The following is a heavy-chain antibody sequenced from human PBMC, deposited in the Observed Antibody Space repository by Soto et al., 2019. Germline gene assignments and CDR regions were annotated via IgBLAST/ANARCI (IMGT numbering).Heavy chain of an antibody. V-gene: IGHV4-4*02. CDR3: ARVSGSYYYGMDV. CDR1: GGSISSSNW. D-gene: IGHD1-26*01. Sequence: QVQLQESGPGLVKPSGTLSLTCAVSGGSISSSNWWSLVRQPPGKGLEWIGEIYHSGSTNYNPSLKRRATXSXDXXKNQFSLKLSSVTAADTAVYYCARVSGSYYYGMDVWGQGTTVTVSS. CDR2: IYHSGST. J-gene: IGHJ6*02.